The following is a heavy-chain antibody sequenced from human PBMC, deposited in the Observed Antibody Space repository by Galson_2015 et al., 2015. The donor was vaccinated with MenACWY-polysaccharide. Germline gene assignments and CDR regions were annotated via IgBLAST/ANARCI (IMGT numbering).Heavy chain of an antibody. CDR1: GFTFSNYA. V-gene: IGHV3-23*01. CDR2: IGGSGSNT. CDR3: ARVLYSTGKYQFDY. J-gene: IGHJ4*02. D-gene: IGHD2-2*01. Sequence: SLRLSCAASGFTFSNYAMSWVRQAPGKGLEWVSTIGGSGSNTHYADSVKGRFTISRDNSKNTLSLQMNSLRAEDTAVYYCARVLYSTGKYQFDYWGQGTLVAVSS.